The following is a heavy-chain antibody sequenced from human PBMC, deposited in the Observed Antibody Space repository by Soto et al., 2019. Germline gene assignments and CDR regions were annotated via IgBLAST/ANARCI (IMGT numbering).Heavy chain of an antibody. Sequence: GGSLRFSCAASGFSFSSFGMHWVRQAPHRGLEWVAVIWYDGSNKFYADSVRGRFTISRDNSKNSLYMDMNSLRAEDTAVYYCAREEFCSGGSCLDGLDVWGEGITVTVSS. D-gene: IGHD2-15*01. CDR2: IWYDGSNK. V-gene: IGHV3-33*01. CDR3: AREEFCSGGSCLDGLDV. CDR1: GFSFSSFG. J-gene: IGHJ6*04.